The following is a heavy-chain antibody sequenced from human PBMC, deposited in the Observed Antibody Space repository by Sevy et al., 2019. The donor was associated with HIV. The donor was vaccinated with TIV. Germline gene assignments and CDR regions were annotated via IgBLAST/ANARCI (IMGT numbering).Heavy chain of an antibody. CDR2: ISNSGTNI. CDR1: GFRFSSYE. Sequence: GGSLRLSCAASGFRFSSYEMNWVRQAPGKGLEWVASISNSGTNIYYSDSVRGRFTISRDTAKNSLYLQMNSLRAEDMAVYYCARDLPPSATVVPHFDYWGQGTLVTVSS. D-gene: IGHD2-21*01. V-gene: IGHV3-48*03. J-gene: IGHJ4*02. CDR3: ARDLPPSATVVPHFDY.